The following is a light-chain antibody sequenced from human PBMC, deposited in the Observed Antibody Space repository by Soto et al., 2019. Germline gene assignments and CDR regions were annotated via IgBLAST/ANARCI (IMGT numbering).Light chain of an antibody. CDR2: DVS. V-gene: IGLV2-14*01. CDR3: SSYTSSSTRF. CDR1: SSDVGGYNY. J-gene: IGLJ1*01. Sequence: QSVLTQPASVSGSPGQSITISCTGTSSDVGGYNYVSWYQQHPGKAPKLMIYDVSNRPSGVSNRFSGSKSGNTASLTISGLQADDEADYYCSSYTSSSTRFFGTGTKVTVL.